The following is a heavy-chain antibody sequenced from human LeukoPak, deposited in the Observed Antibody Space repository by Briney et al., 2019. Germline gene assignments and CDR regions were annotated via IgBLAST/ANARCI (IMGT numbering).Heavy chain of an antibody. CDR2: INHSGST. CDR3: ARGSLWFGELPEGPYYFDY. J-gene: IGHJ4*02. D-gene: IGHD3-10*01. V-gene: IGHV4-34*01. CDR1: GGSFSGYY. Sequence: SETLSLTCAVYGGSFSGYYWSWIRQPPGKGLEWIGEINHSGSTNYNPSLKSRVTISVDTSKNQFPLKLSSVTAADTAVYYCARGSLWFGELPEGPYYFDYWGQGTLVTVSS.